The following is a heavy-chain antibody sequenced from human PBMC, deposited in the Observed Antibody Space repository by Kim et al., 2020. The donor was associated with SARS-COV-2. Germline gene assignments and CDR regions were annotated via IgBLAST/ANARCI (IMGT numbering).Heavy chain of an antibody. Sequence: GTKDYGSPVKGRFTNSRDDSKNTLYLQMNSLKTEDTAVYYCTPGHTGHDYWGQGTLVTVSS. V-gene: IGHV3-15*01. D-gene: IGHD5-18*01. J-gene: IGHJ4*02. CDR3: TPGHTGHDY. CDR2: GTK.